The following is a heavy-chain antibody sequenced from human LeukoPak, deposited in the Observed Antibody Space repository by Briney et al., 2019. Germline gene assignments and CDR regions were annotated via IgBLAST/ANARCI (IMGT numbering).Heavy chain of an antibody. V-gene: IGHV3-7*02. J-gene: IGHJ4*02. CDR2: TKQDGSEK. D-gene: IGHD3-22*01. CDR3: ATARDNYDRSGFSALEY. CDR1: GLTFSNFW. Sequence: GGSLRLSCAASGLTFSNFWMSWVRQAPGKGLEWVANTKQDGSEKNYVDSVKGRFTISRDNSKNTLYLLMDSLRAEDTGVYYCATARDNYDRSGFSALEYWGQGTLVTVSS.